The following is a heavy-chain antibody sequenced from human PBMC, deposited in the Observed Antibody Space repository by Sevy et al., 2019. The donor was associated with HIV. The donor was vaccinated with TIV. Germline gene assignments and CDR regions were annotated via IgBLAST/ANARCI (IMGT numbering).Heavy chain of an antibody. Sequence: GGSLRLSCTASEFTFSNYAMTWVRQAPGRGLEWVSGISGSGDATYYADSVKGRFTISRDNSKNTLYLRMNSLRAEDIALYYCAKSSGYDVHFNGMDVWGQGTTVTVSS. V-gene: IGHV3-23*01. CDR1: EFTFSNYA. CDR3: AKSSGYDVHFNGMDV. J-gene: IGHJ6*02. D-gene: IGHD5-12*01. CDR2: ISGSGDAT.